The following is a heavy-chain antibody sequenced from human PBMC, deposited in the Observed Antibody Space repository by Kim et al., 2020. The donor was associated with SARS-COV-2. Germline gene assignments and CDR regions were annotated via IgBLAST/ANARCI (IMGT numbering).Heavy chain of an antibody. D-gene: IGHD6-13*01. Sequence: GGSLRLSCAASGFTFDDYAMHWVRQAPGKGLEWVSGISWNSGSIGYADSVKGRFTISRDNAKNSLYLQMNSLRAEDTALYYCAKGRGSSSWYNDYWGQGTLVTVSS. CDR2: ISWNSGSI. J-gene: IGHJ4*02. V-gene: IGHV3-9*01. CDR1: GFTFDDYA. CDR3: AKGRGSSSWYNDY.